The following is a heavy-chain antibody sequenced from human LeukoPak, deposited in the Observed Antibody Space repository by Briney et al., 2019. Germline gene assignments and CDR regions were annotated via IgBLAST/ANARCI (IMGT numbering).Heavy chain of an antibody. D-gene: IGHD3-22*01. CDR2: INPNSGGT. CDR3: ARSDYYDSSGYPDY. V-gene: IGHV1-2*02. Sequence: ASVKVSCKASGYTFTGYYMHWVRQAPGQGLEWMGWINPNSGGTNYAQKFQGRVTMTRDTSISTAYMELSWLRSDDTAVYYCARSDYYDSSGYPDYWGQGTLVTVSS. CDR1: GYTFTGYY. J-gene: IGHJ4*02.